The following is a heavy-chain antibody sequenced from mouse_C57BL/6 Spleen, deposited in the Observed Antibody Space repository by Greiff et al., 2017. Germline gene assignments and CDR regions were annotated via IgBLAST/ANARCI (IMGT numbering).Heavy chain of an antibody. J-gene: IGHJ2*01. CDR3: ASSDYYSSSLYDFGY. D-gene: IGHD1-1*01. CDR2: IDPSDSET. V-gene: IGHV1-52*01. Sequence: QVQLQQPGAELVRPGSSVKLSCKASGYTFTSYWMHWVKQRPIQGLEWIGNIDPSDSETHYNQKFKDKATLTVDKSSSTAYMQLSSLTSEDSAVYYCASSDYYSSSLYDFGYWGQGTTVTVSS. CDR1: GYTFTSYW.